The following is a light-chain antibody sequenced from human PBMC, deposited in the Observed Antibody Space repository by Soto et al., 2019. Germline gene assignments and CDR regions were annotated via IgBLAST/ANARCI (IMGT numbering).Light chain of an antibody. V-gene: IGLV2-8*01. CDR1: SSDIGLYNY. J-gene: IGLJ3*02. CDR3: SSYAGEINFDV. CDR2: EVS. Sequence: QSALTQPPSASGSPGQSVTISCAGTSSDIGLYNYVSWYQHHPGKAPKLIIYEVSKRPSGVPDRFSGSKSGNTASLTVSGLQAEDEADYYCSSYAGEINFDVFGGGTKLTVL.